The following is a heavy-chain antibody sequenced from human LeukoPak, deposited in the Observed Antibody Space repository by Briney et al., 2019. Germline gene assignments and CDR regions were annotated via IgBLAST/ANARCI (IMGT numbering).Heavy chain of an antibody. CDR3: ARGAKQLELRGWFDP. D-gene: IGHD1-7*01. CDR1: GGSISSYY. V-gene: IGHV4-59*01. CDR2: IYYSGST. J-gene: IGHJ5*02. Sequence: SETLSLTCTVSGGSISSYYWSWIRQPPVKGLEWIGYIYYSGSTNYNPSLKSRVTISVDTSKNQFSLKLSSVTAADTAVYYCARGAKQLELRGWFDPWGQGTLVTVSS.